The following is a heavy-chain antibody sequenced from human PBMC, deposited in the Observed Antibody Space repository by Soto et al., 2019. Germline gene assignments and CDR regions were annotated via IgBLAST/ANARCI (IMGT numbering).Heavy chain of an antibody. CDR1: GGSFSGYI. CDR2: INHSGST. CDR3: ARGQGIAAAGTYDY. J-gene: IGHJ4*02. Sequence: PSETLSLTCAVSGGSFSGYIWTWIRQTPGKGLQWIGQINHSGSTNYNPSLKSRVTISVDTSKNQFSLKLSSVTAADTAVYYCARGQGIAAAGTYDYWGQGTLVTVSS. V-gene: IGHV4-34*01. D-gene: IGHD6-13*01.